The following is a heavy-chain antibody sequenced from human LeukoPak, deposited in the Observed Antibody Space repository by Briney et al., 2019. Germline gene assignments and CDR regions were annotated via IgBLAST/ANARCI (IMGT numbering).Heavy chain of an antibody. V-gene: IGHV1-8*01. D-gene: IGHD3-9*01. CDR1: GYTFTSYD. Sequence: ASVKVSCKASGYTFTSYDINWVRQATGQGLEWMGWMNPNSGNTGYAQKFQGRVTMTRNTSISTAYMELSSLRSEDTAVYYCARKKDYDILTGYYIPPNWFDPWGQGTLVTVSS. J-gene: IGHJ5*02. CDR3: ARKKDYDILTGYYIPPNWFDP. CDR2: MNPNSGNT.